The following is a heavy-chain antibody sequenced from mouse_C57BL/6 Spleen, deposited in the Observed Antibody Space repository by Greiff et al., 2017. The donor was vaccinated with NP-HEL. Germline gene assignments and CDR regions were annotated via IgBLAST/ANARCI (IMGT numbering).Heavy chain of an antibody. CDR3: ARSYDYGFAY. J-gene: IGHJ3*01. V-gene: IGHV3-6*01. Sequence: ESGPGLVKPSQSLSLTCSVTGYSITSGYYWNWIRQFPGNKLEWMGYISYDGSNNYNPSLKNRISITRDTSKNQFFLKLNSVTTEDTATYYCARSYDYGFAYWGQGTLVTVSA. CDR2: ISYDGSN. CDR1: GYSITSGYY. D-gene: IGHD2-4*01.